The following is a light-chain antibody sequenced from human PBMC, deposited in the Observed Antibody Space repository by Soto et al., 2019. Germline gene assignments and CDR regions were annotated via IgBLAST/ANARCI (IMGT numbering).Light chain of an antibody. CDR3: QQSFSTPRT. V-gene: IGKV1-39*01. Sequence: DIQMTQSPSPLSASVGDRVTITCRASQTISTYLNWYQQKPGKAPKLLIYGAPSLQSGVPSRFSGSGSGTDFTLTISSLQPEDFGTYYCQQSFSTPRTFGQGTKVDIX. J-gene: IGKJ1*01. CDR2: GAP. CDR1: QTISTY.